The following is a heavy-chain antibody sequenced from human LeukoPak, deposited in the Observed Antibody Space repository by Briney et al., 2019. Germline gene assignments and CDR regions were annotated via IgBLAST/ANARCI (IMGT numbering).Heavy chain of an antibody. CDR3: AHRRPGYLTGWGNSFFDN. CDR1: GFSLSTSGVG. CDR2: IYWDNDK. Sequence: ESGPTLVKPTQTLTLTCTFSGFSLSTSGVGVGWIRQPPGKALEWLAVIYWDNDKRYSPSLRSRLTITKDTSKSQVVLAMANMDPVDTATYYCAHRRPGYLTGWGNSFFDNWAPGTLVTVSS. D-gene: IGHD6-19*01. V-gene: IGHV2-5*02. J-gene: IGHJ4*02.